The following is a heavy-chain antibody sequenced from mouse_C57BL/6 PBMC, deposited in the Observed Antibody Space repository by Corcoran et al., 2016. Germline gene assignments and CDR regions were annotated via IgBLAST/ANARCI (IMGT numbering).Heavy chain of an antibody. V-gene: IGHV1-26*01. J-gene: IGHJ4*01. CDR3: ARWRYYYAMDY. CDR1: GYTFTDYY. Sequence: EVQLQQSGPELVKPGASVKISCKASGYTFTDYYMNWVKQSHGKSLEWIGDINPNNGGTSYNQKFKGKATLTVDKSSSTAYMELSSLTSEDSAVDYCARWRYYYAMDYWGQGTSVTVSS. CDR2: INPNNGGT.